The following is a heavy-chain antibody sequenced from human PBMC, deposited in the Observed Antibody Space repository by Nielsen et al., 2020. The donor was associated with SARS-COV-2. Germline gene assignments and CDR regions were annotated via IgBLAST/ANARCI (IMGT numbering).Heavy chain of an antibody. D-gene: IGHD2-2*01. J-gene: IGHJ3*02. CDR3: ARGTKDYSSTSCREGAAFDI. Sequence: ASVKVSCKASGYTFTGYYMHWVRQAPGQGLEWMGWINPNSGGTNYAQKFQGWVTMTRDTSISTAYMELSRLRSDDTAVYYCARGTKDYSSTSCREGAAFDIWGQGTMVTVSS. CDR1: GYTFTGYY. V-gene: IGHV1-2*04. CDR2: INPNSGGT.